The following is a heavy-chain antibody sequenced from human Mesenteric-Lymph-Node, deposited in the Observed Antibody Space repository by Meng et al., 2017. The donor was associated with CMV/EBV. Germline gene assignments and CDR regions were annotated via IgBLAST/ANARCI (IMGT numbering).Heavy chain of an antibody. CDR1: GFTFSSYE. D-gene: IGHD6-19*01. V-gene: IGHV3-48*03. CDR3: ARKYSSGPFDN. Sequence: GGSLRLSCTASGFTFSSYEMIWVRQAPGKGLEWVSYISNSASTIYYADSVKGRFTISRDNAKSSLYLQMNSLRAEDTAVYYCARKYSSGPFDNWGQGTLVTVSS. CDR2: ISNSASTI. J-gene: IGHJ5*02.